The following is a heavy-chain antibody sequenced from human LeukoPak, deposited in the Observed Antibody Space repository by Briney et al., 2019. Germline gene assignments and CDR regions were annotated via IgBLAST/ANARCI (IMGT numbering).Heavy chain of an antibody. CDR2: IYHSGST. D-gene: IGHD1-26*01. CDR3: AREPWETRAFDI. J-gene: IGHJ3*02. V-gene: IGHV4-38-2*02. Sequence: SETLSLTCSVSGYSISSNYYWVWIRQPPGKGLEWVGSIYHSGSTYYNPSLKSRVTISVDTSKNQFSLKLSSVTAADTAVYYCAREPWETRAFDIWGQGTMVTVSS. CDR1: GYSISSNYY.